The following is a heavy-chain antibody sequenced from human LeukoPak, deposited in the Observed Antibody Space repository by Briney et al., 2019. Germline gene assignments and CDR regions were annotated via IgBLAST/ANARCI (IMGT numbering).Heavy chain of an antibody. D-gene: IGHD3-3*01. CDR2: ISAYNGNT. V-gene: IGHV1-18*01. CDR3: AMSPHYDFWSGFDY. CDR1: GYTFTSYG. J-gene: IGHJ4*02. Sequence: ASVEVSCKASGYTFTSYGISWVRQAPGQGLEWMGWISAYNGNTNYAQKLQGRVTMTTDTSTSTAYMELRSLRSDDTAVYYCAMSPHYDFWSGFDYWGQGTLVTVSS.